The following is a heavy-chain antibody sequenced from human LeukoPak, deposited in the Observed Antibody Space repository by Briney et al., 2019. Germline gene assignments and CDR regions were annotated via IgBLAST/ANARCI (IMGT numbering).Heavy chain of an antibody. J-gene: IGHJ4*02. CDR3: ARALAAAGTGDY. CDR2: INHSGST. Sequence: PSETLSLTCAVYGGSFSGYYWSWIRQPPGKGLEWIGEINHSGSTNYNPSLKSRVTISVDTSKNQFSLKLSSVTAADTAVYYCARALAAAGTGDYWGQGTLVTVSS. D-gene: IGHD6-13*01. CDR1: GGSFSGYY. V-gene: IGHV4-34*01.